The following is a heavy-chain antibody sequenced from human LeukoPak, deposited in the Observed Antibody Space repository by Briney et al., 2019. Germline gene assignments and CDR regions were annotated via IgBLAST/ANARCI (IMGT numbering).Heavy chain of an antibody. CDR3: AKDSAYGDYGEFDY. V-gene: IGHV3-9*01. D-gene: IGHD4-17*01. CDR1: GFTFDDYA. Sequence: GGSLRLSCAASGFTFDDYAVHWVRQAPGKGLEWVSGISWNSGSIGYADSVKGRFTISRDNAKNSLYLQMNSLRAEDTALYYCAKDSAYGDYGEFDYWGQGTLVTVSS. CDR2: ISWNSGSI. J-gene: IGHJ4*02.